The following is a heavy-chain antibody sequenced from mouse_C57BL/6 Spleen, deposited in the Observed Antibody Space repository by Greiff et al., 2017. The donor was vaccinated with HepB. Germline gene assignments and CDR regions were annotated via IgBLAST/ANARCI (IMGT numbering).Heavy chain of an antibody. CDR2: IRLKSDNYAT. CDR3: TGPYYYGSSSPFDY. D-gene: IGHD1-1*01. V-gene: IGHV6-3*01. Sequence: EVKLQESGGGLVQPGGSMKLSCVASGFTFSNYWMNWVRQSPEKGLEWVAQIRLKSDNYATHYAESVKGRFTISRDDSKSSVYLQMNNLRAEDTGIYYCTGPYYYGSSSPFDYWGQGTTLTVSS. CDR1: GFTFSNYW. J-gene: IGHJ2*01.